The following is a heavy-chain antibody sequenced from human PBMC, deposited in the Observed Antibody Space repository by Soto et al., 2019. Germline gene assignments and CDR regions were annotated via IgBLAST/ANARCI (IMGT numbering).Heavy chain of an antibody. CDR1: GFTFSNAW. Sequence: GGSLRLSCAASGFTFSNAWMNWVRQAPGKGLEWVGRIKSKAHGGTADFAGPVKDRFTISRDDSENTVYLQMNSLKIEDTGVYYCTTDTYDIVTGFYRFDYWGQGTQVTVSS. CDR3: TTDTYDIVTGFYRFDY. D-gene: IGHD3-9*01. CDR2: IKSKAHGGTA. J-gene: IGHJ4*02. V-gene: IGHV3-15*07.